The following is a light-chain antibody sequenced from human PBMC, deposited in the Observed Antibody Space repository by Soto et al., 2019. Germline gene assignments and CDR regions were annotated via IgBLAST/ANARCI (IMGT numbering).Light chain of an antibody. CDR1: QSISSY. CDR3: QQSYSTLFT. CDR2: AAS. J-gene: IGKJ3*01. Sequence: DIQMTQSPSSLSASVGDRVTITCRASQSISSYLNWYQQKPGKAPKLLIYAASSLQSGVPSRFSGSGSGTDFTLTISSLQPEDFATYYCQQSYSTLFTFGPGTQVDIK. V-gene: IGKV1-39*01.